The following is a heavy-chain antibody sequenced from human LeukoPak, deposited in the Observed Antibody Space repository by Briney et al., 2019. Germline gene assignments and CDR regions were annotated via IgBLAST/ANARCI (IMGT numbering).Heavy chain of an antibody. CDR3: ARRELGILYYFDY. CDR1: GYIFTNYW. V-gene: IGHV5-51*01. J-gene: IGHJ4*02. Sequence: GESLKISCKGSGYIFTNYWIGWVRQMPGKGLEWMGIIYPSDSDTTYSPSFQGQVTISADKSISTAYLQWSSLKASDTAMYYCARRELGILYYFDYWGQGTLVTVSS. CDR2: IYPSDSDT. D-gene: IGHD7-27*01.